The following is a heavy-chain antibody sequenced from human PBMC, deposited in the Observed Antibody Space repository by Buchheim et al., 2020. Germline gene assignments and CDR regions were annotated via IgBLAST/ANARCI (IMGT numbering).Heavy chain of an antibody. D-gene: IGHD2-8*01. Sequence: QVQLVESRGGVVQPGRSLRLSCAASGFTFSSYGMHWVRQAPGKGLEWVAVISYDGSNKYYADSVKGRFTISRDNSKNTLYLQMNSLRAEDTAVYYCAYLMGYGNSLFDYWGQGTL. CDR3: AYLMGYGNSLFDY. CDR2: ISYDGSNK. V-gene: IGHV3-30*03. CDR1: GFTFSSYG. J-gene: IGHJ4*02.